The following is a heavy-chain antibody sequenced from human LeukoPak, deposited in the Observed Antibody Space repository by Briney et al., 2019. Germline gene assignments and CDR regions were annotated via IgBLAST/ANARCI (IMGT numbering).Heavy chain of an antibody. D-gene: IGHD1-1*01. V-gene: IGHV5-51*01. CDR1: GYSFTSYW. CDR3: VRETAYNLDY. J-gene: IGHJ4*02. Sequence: GESLKISCKGSGYSFTSYWINWVRQKPGKGLEWMGSIYPDDSRTRYSPSFQGHATLSADTSINTAYLQWNTLKASDTAIYYCVRETAYNLDYWGQGTLVTVSS. CDR2: IYPDDSRT.